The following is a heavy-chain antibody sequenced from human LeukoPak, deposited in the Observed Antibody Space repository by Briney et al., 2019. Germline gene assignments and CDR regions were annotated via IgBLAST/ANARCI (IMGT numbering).Heavy chain of an antibody. CDR1: GFTVSINY. CDR3: ARGGCYYHQNIKYYFFYHMDV. J-gene: IGHJ6*03. Sequence: PGGSLRLSCAASGFTVSINYMSWVRQAPGKGLEWVSVIYSGGRTYYADSVKGRFTISRANSKNTLYFQMNSLRAEDTAFYYCARGGCYYHQNIKYYFFYHMDVWGKGTTVTVSS. CDR2: IYSGGRT. D-gene: IGHD3-22*01. V-gene: IGHV3-53*01.